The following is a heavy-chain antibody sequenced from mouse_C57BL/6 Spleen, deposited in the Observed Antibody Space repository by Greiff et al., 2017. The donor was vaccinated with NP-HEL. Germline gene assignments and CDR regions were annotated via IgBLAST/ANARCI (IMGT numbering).Heavy chain of an antibody. Sequence: QVQLQQPGAELVRPGSSVKLSCKASGYTFTSYWMHWVKQRPIQGLEWIGNIDPSDSETHYNQKFKDKATLTVDKSSSTAYMQLSSLTSEDSAVYYCARGDTTVSWYFDVWGTGTTVTVSS. CDR3: ARGDTTVSWYFDV. J-gene: IGHJ1*03. D-gene: IGHD1-1*01. CDR1: GYTFTSYW. V-gene: IGHV1-52*01. CDR2: IDPSDSET.